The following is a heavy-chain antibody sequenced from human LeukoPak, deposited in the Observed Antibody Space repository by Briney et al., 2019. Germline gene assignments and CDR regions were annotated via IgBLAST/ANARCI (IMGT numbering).Heavy chain of an antibody. V-gene: IGHV3-23*01. CDR2: ISGSGDST. J-gene: IGHJ6*03. CDR3: AKGSAYYNFYYMVV. CDR1: GFRFSSYA. Sequence: GGSLRLSCAAPGFRFSSYAMSWVRQAPGKGLEWVSTISGSGDSTYYADSVKGRFTISRDNAKNTLDLQVNSLTAEDTAVYYCAKGSAYYNFYYMVVCGKGTTVTVSS.